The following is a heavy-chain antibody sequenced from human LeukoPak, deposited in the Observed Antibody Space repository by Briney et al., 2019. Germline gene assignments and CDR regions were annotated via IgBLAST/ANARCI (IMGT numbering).Heavy chain of an antibody. CDR3: AKDRRDGYNFPDY. CDR2: TRYDGSNK. J-gene: IGHJ4*02. CDR1: GFTFSSYG. D-gene: IGHD5-24*01. Sequence: GGSLRLSCAASGFTFSSYGMHWVRQAPGKGLEGVAFTRYDGSNKYYADSVKGRFTISRDNSKNTLYLQMNSLRAEDTAVYYCAKDRRDGYNFPDYWGQGTLVTVSS. V-gene: IGHV3-30*02.